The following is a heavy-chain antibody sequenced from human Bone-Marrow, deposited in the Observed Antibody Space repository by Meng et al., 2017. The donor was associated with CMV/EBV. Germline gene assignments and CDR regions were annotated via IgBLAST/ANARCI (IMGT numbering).Heavy chain of an antibody. CDR2: ISSSSSYI. J-gene: IGHJ3*02. Sequence: ETLSLTCAASGFTFSSYSMNWVRQAPGKGLEWVSSISSSSSYIYYADSVKGRFTISRDNAKNSLYLQMNSLRAEDTAVYYCARGQRAVRGVDAFDIWGQGTMVTVSS. D-gene: IGHD3-10*01. CDR3: ARGQRAVRGVDAFDI. CDR1: GFTFSSYS. V-gene: IGHV3-21*01.